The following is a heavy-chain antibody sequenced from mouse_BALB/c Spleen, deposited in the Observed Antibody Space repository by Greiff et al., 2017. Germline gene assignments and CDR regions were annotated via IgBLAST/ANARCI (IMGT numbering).Heavy chain of an antibody. D-gene: IGHD2-1*01. V-gene: IGHV5-6-3*01. J-gene: IGHJ1*01. CDR2: INSNGGST. CDR3: AREYGNYYWYFDV. CDR1: GFTFSSYG. Sequence: EVKLVESGGGLVQPGGSLKLSCAASGFTFSSYGMSWVRQTPDKRLELVATINSNGGSTYYPDSVKGRFTISRDNAKNTLYLQMSSLKSEDTAMYYCAREYGNYYWYFDVWGAGTTVTVSS.